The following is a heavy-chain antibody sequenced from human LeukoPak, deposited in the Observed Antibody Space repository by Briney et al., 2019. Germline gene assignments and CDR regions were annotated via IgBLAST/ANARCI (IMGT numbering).Heavy chain of an antibody. D-gene: IGHD5-12*01. CDR3: ARGRGYSGYETNWYFDL. J-gene: IGHJ2*01. CDR1: GYTFTDYY. V-gene: IGHV1-2*02. Sequence: ASVTVSCKASGYTFTDYYMHWVRQAPGQGLEWMGWINPNSGGTNYAQKFQGRVTMTRDTSISTAYMELSRLRSDATAVCYCARGRGYSGYETNWYFDLWGRGTLVTVSS. CDR2: INPNSGGT.